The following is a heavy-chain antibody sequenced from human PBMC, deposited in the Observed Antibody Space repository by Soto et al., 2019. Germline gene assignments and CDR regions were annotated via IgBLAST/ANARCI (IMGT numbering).Heavy chain of an antibody. V-gene: IGHV4-59*01. CDR3: ARGPARNRYYYYGMDV. J-gene: IGHJ6*02. CDR1: GGSISSYY. CDR2: IYYSGST. Sequence: PSETLSLTCTVSGGSISSYYWSWIRQPPGKGLEWIGYIYYSGSTNYNPSLKSRVTISVDTSKNQFSLKLSSVTAADTAVYYCARGPARNRYYYYGMDVWGQGTTVTVSS.